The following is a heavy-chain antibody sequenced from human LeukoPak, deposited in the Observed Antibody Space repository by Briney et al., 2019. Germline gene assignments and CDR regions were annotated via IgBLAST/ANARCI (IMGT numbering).Heavy chain of an antibody. V-gene: IGHV3-53*01. Sequence: GGSLRLSCAASGFPFSSYAMYWVRQAPGKGLEWVSIIYSGGSTYYADSVKGRFTISRDNSKSTLYLQMNSLRAEDTAVYYCASIKYPWSYWGQGTLVTVSS. CDR1: GFPFSSYA. CDR3: ASIKYPWSY. J-gene: IGHJ4*02. D-gene: IGHD1-1*01. CDR2: IYSGGST.